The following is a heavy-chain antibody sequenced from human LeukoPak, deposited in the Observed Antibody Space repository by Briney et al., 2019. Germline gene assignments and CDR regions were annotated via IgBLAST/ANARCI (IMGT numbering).Heavy chain of an antibody. D-gene: IGHD3-10*01. V-gene: IGHV1-18*04. CDR1: GYTFTSYG. Sequence: ASVKVSCKASGYTFTSYGISWVQQAPGQGLEWMGWISAYNGNTNYAQKLQGRVTMTTDTSTSTAYMELRSLRSDDTAVYYCARSPYGSGSYSFPRMADYWGQGTLVTVSS. CDR3: ARSPYGSGSYSFPRMADY. CDR2: ISAYNGNT. J-gene: IGHJ4*02.